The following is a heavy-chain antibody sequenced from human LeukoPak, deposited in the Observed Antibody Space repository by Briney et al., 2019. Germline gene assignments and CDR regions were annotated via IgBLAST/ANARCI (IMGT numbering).Heavy chain of an antibody. D-gene: IGHD3-10*01. CDR1: GFTVSTNY. CDR3: ARDGSGSYSNYYYGMDV. CDR2: IYSGGRT. J-gene: IGHJ6*02. V-gene: IGHV3-66*01. Sequence: PGGSLRLSCAASGFTVSTNYMNWVRQAPGKGLEWVSVIYSGGRTYYADSVKSRFTISRDNSKNTLYLQMNSLRADDTAVYYCARDGSGSYSNYYYGMDVWGQGTTVTVSS.